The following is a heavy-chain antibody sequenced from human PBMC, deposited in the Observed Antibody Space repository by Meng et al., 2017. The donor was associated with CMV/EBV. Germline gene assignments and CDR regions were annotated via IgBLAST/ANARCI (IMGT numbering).Heavy chain of an antibody. D-gene: IGHD3-3*01. Sequence: GGSLRLSCAASGFTFSSYWMSWVRQAPGKGLEWVANIKQDGSEKYYVDSVKGRFTISRDNAKNSLYLQMNSLRAEATAVYYCARPYDFWSDWYFDLWGRGTLVTVSS. J-gene: IGHJ2*01. V-gene: IGHV3-7*01. CDR1: GFTFSSYW. CDR2: IKQDGSEK. CDR3: ARPYDFWSDWYFDL.